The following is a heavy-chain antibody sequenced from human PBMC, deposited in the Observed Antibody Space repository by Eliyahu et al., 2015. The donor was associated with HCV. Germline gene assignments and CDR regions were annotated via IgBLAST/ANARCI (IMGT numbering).Heavy chain of an antibody. CDR1: GFPVSSNY. D-gene: IGHD3-10*01. V-gene: IGHV3-66*04. J-gene: IGHJ4*02. CDR2: IYSGGST. Sequence: EVQLXESGGGLVQPGGSLXXSCAASGFPVSSNYMSWVRQAPGKGLEWVSVIYSGGSTYYADSVKGRFTISRDNSKNTLYLQMNSLRAEDTAVYYCARLLRGAPFDYWGQGTLVTVSS. CDR3: ARLLRGAPFDY.